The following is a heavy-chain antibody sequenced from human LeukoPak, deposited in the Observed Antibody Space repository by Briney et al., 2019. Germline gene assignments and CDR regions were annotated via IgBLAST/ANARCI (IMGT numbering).Heavy chain of an antibody. CDR1: GYAFTSYA. J-gene: IGHJ4*02. CDR3: ARSDVGPGSGSYYHPTLYYFDY. D-gene: IGHD3-10*01. V-gene: IGHV7-4-1*02. Sequence: ASVKVSCKASGYAFTSYAMNWVRLAPGKGLEWMGWINTNTGNPTYAQGFTGRFVFSLDTSVSTAYLQISSLKAEDTAVYYCARSDVGPGSGSYYHPTLYYFDYWGQGTLVTVSS. CDR2: INTNTGNP.